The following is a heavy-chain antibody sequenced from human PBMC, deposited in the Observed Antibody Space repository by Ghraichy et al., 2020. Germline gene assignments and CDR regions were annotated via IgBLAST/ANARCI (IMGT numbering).Heavy chain of an antibody. Sequence: SETLSLTCAVSGYSISSGYYWGWIRQPPGKGLEWIGSIYHSGSTYYNPSLKSRVTISVDTSKNQFSLKLSSVTAADTAVYYCARAIAAAGGGNYWGQGTLVTVSS. CDR1: GYSISSGYY. CDR2: IYHSGST. CDR3: ARAIAAAGGGNY. J-gene: IGHJ4*02. V-gene: IGHV4-38-2*01. D-gene: IGHD6-13*01.